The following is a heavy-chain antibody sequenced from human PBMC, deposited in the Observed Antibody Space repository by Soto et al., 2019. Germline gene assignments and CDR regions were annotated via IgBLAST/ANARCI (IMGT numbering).Heavy chain of an antibody. J-gene: IGHJ6*02. CDR2: IGTAGDT. V-gene: IGHV3-13*01. D-gene: IGHD3-10*01. Sequence: PGGSLRLSCXASGFTFSKYDMHWVRQGTGKGLEWVSAIGTAGDTYYPGSVKGRFTISRENAKNSLYLQMNSLRAGDTAVYYCARFWGSGSYGPTFGMDVWGQGTTVTVSS. CDR1: GFTFSKYD. CDR3: ARFWGSGSYGPTFGMDV.